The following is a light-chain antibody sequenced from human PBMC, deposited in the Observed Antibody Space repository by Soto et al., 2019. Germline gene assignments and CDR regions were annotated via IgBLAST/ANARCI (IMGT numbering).Light chain of an antibody. CDR1: QSVSNNY. Sequence: EIVLTQSPGTLSLYPGERATLSCRASQSVSNNYLAWYQQKPGQAPRLLIYGASNRATGIPDRFSGSGSGTDLTLTISRLEPEDFAVYYCQQYGSSGTFGQGSKVDIK. V-gene: IGKV3-20*01. J-gene: IGKJ1*01. CDR3: QQYGSSGT. CDR2: GAS.